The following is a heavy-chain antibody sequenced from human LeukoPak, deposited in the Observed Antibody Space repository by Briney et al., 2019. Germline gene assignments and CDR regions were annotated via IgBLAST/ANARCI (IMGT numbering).Heavy chain of an antibody. CDR2: IYTSGST. D-gene: IGHD3-22*01. Sequence: SQTLSLTCTVSGGSISSGSYYWSWIRQPAGKGLEWIGRIYTSGSTYYNPSLKSRVTISVDTSKNQFSLKLSSVTAADTAVYYCARVDYYDSSEINFDIWAKGQWSPSLQ. V-gene: IGHV4-61*02. J-gene: IGHJ3*02. CDR3: ARVDYYDSSEINFDI. CDR1: GGSISSGSYY.